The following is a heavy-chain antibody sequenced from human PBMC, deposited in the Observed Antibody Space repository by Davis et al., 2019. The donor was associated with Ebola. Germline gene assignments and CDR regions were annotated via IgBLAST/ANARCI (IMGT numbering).Heavy chain of an antibody. V-gene: IGHV3-33*08. D-gene: IGHD2-8*02. CDR1: GFTFSSDG. CDR2: IWYDGSNK. CDR3: AREGGCTGGVCYYVDY. Sequence: PGGSLRLSCAASGFTFSSDGMHWVRQAPGKGLEWVAVIWYDGSNKYYADSVKGRFTISRDTSKNTLYLQMNSLRAEDTAVYYCAREGGCTGGVCYYVDYWGQGTLVTVSS. J-gene: IGHJ4*02.